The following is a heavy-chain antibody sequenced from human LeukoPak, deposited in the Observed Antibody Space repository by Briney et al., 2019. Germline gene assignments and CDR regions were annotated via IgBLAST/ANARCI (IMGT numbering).Heavy chain of an antibody. J-gene: IGHJ4*02. CDR1: GFNFKSYSA. CDR3: ARTGSGWYYFDY. V-gene: IGHV1-58*01. CDR2: IVVDSDTT. Sequence: SVKVSCKTSGFNFKSYSAVQWVRQARGQRLEWIGWIVVDSDTTYYAQKFQGRVTITRDTSASTAYMELSSLRSEDTAVYYCARTGSGWYYFDYWGQGTLVTVSS. D-gene: IGHD6-19*01.